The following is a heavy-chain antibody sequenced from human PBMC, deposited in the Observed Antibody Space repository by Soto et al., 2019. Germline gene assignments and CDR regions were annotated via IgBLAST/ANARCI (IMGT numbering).Heavy chain of an antibody. J-gene: IGHJ3*02. CDR3: AREGRYYYDSSGYYYDPDAFDI. Sequence: ASVKVSCKASGYTFTGYYMHWVRQAPGQGLEWMGWINPNSGGTNYAQKFQGRVTMTRDTSISTAYMELSRLRSDDTAVYYCAREGRYYYDSSGYYYDPDAFDIWGQGTMVTVS. D-gene: IGHD3-22*01. V-gene: IGHV1-2*02. CDR1: GYTFTGYY. CDR2: INPNSGGT.